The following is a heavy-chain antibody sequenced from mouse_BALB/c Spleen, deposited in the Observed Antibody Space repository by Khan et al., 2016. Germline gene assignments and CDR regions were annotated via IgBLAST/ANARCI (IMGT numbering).Heavy chain of an antibody. D-gene: IGHD1-1*01. V-gene: IGHV4-1*02. J-gene: IGHJ1*01. CDR2: INPDSSTI. CDR1: GFDFSRYW. CDR3: ARRGYYGYWFFDV. Sequence: EVKLLESGGGLVQPGGSLKLSCAASGFDFSRYWMTWVRQAPGKGLEWIGEINPDSSTINYTPSLKDKFIISRDNAKHTLYLQMSKVRSEDTALYYCARRGYYGYWFFDVWGAGTTVTVSS.